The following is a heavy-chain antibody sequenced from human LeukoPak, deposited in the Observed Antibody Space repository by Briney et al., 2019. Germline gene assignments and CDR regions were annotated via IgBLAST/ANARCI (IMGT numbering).Heavy chain of an antibody. CDR2: ITTSDGNT. V-gene: IGHV3-23*01. J-gene: IGHJ4*02. D-gene: IGHD7-27*01. CDR3: AKDGGLWVSAHWGDS. Sequence: GGSLRLSCAASGFTFSSYTMSWVRQAPGKGLEWVSTITTSDGNTYYADSVKGRFTVSRDNSKDTLYLQMNSLRAEDTAVYYCAKDGGLWVSAHWGDSWGRGTLVTVSS. CDR1: GFTFSSYT.